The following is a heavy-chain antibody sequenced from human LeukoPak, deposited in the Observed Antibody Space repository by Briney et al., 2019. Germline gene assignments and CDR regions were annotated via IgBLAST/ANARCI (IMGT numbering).Heavy chain of an antibody. CDR3: ARSDSSSWLFDY. J-gene: IGHJ4*02. CDR2: MYHSGST. CDR1: GHSISSGYY. V-gene: IGHV4-38-2*02. D-gene: IGHD6-13*01. Sequence: SETLPLTCTISGHSISSGYYWGWIRQPPGKGLEWIGSMYHSGSTFHNPSLKSRVTISVDTSKNQVSLQLSSVTAADTAVYYCARSDSSSWLFDYWGQGTLVTVSS.